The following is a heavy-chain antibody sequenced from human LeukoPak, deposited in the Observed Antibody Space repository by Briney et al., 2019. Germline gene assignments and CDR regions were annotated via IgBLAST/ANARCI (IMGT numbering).Heavy chain of an antibody. CDR1: RGTLCIYV. Sequence: SVRVSCKQSRGTLCIYVICCVRPAPQQGVEWMGGIIPIFGTANYAQKFQGRATITADESTSTAYMELSSLRSEDTAVYYCATGQGFDYWGQGAPVTVSS. J-gene: IGHJ4*02. V-gene: IGHV1-69*13. CDR2: IIPIFGTA. CDR3: ATGQGFDY.